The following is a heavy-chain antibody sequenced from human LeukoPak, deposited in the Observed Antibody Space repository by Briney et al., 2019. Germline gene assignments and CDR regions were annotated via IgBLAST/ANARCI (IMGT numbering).Heavy chain of an antibody. J-gene: IGHJ3*02. V-gene: IGHV4-59*08. CDR1: GASIDSYY. CDR3: ARQPGETAAFDI. Sequence: SETLSLTCTVSGASIDSYYWSWIRQPPGKGLEWIGYTHYSGDIKYNPSLKSRLTISVDTSKNEFSLVLTSVTAADTALYYCARQPGETAAFDIWAQGTMVTVSA. CDR2: THYSGDI. D-gene: IGHD5-18*01.